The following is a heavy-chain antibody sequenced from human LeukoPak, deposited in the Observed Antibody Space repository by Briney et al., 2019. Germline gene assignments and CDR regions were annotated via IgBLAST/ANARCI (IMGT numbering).Heavy chain of an antibody. J-gene: IGHJ1*01. Sequence: SEPLSLTCTVSSDSISSSYWSWIRQRPGKGLEWIGYIYYSGSTNYNPSLKSRVAISVDTSKNQFSLKLNSVTAADTAVYYCARGYCSSTTCFQYFHHWGQGTLVTASS. V-gene: IGHV4-59*01. CDR3: ARGYCSSTTCFQYFHH. CDR1: SDSISSSY. CDR2: IYYSGST. D-gene: IGHD2-2*01.